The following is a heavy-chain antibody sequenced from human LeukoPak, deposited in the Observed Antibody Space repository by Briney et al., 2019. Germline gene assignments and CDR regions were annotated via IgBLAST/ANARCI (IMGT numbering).Heavy chain of an antibody. J-gene: IGHJ5*02. Sequence: GGSLRLSCAASGFTFSSDAMSWVRQAPGKGLEWVSAISGSGGSTYYADSVKGRFTISRDNSKNTLYLQMNSLRAEDTAVYYCAKHQVWRAVADPNWFDPWGQGTLVTVSS. CDR3: AKHQVWRAVADPNWFDP. D-gene: IGHD6-19*01. V-gene: IGHV3-23*01. CDR2: ISGSGGST. CDR1: GFTFSSDA.